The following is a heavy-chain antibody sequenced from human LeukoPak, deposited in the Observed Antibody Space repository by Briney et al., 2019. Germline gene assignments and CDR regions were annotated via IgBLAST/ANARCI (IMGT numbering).Heavy chain of an antibody. CDR2: ISSSSSYI. J-gene: IGHJ5*02. Sequence: PGGSLRLSCAASGFTFSSYSMNWVRQAPGKGLEWVSSISSSSSYIYYADSVKGRFTISRDNAKNSLYLQMNSLRAEDTAVYYCARVPRTFRNGDYVNWFDPWGQGTLVTVSS. V-gene: IGHV3-21*01. D-gene: IGHD4-17*01. CDR1: GFTFSSYS. CDR3: ARVPRTFRNGDYVNWFDP.